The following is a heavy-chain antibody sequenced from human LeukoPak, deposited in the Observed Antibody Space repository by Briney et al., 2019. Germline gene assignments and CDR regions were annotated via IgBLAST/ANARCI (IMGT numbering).Heavy chain of an antibody. CDR3: AKTSRVNSAYDSPFDY. V-gene: IGHV3-23*01. J-gene: IGHJ4*02. D-gene: IGHD5-12*01. CDR1: GFTFRTYA. CDR2: VRGSGSDT. Sequence: GGSLRLSCAASGFTFRTYAMSWVRQAPGKGLEWISAVRGSGSDTYYADSVKGRFTISRDNSKNTLYLQMNSLRAEDTAIYYCAKTSRVNSAYDSPFDYWGQGTLVTVSS.